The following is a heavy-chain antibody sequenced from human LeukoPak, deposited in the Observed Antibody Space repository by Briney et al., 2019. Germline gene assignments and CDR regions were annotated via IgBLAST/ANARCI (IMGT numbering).Heavy chain of an antibody. J-gene: IGHJ3*02. D-gene: IGHD6-25*01. CDR2: INQSGGA. CDR3: ATIQRDHAFDI. Sequence: SETLSLTCAVYGGSFSGYYWSWIRQPPGKRLEWIGEINQSGGANYNPSLGGRVSILVDTSKNQFSLKLSSMTAADTAVYFCATIQRDHAFDIWGQGTMVTVSS. CDR1: GGSFSGYY. V-gene: IGHV4-34*01.